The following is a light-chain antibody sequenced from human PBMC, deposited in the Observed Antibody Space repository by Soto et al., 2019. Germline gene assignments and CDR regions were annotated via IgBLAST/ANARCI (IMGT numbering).Light chain of an antibody. CDR1: QSVSSSY. V-gene: IGKV3-20*01. Sequence: EIVLTQSPGTLSLSPGERDTLSCRASQSVSSSYLAWYQQKPGQAPRLLIYGASSRATGIPDRFSGSGSGTDFTLNISRLEPEDFAVYYCQQYGSSPPTFGQGTKVEIK. CDR2: GAS. CDR3: QQYGSSPPT. J-gene: IGKJ1*01.